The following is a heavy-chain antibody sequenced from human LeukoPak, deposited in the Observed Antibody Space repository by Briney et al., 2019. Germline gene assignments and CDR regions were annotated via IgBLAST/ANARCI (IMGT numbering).Heavy chain of an antibody. CDR1: GFTFSSYA. Sequence: QSGGSLRLSCAASGFTFSSYAMHWVRQAPGKGLEWVAVISYDGSNKYYADSVKGRFTISRDNSKNTLYLQMNSLRAEDTAVYYCAKAPEYCSGGSCYSSYFDYWGQGTLVTVSS. CDR2: ISYDGSNK. J-gene: IGHJ4*02. CDR3: AKAPEYCSGGSCYSSYFDY. V-gene: IGHV3-30-3*01. D-gene: IGHD2-15*01.